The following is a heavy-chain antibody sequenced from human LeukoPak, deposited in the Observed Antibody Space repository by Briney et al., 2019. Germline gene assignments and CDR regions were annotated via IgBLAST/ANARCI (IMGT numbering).Heavy chain of an antibody. V-gene: IGHV5-10-1*01. CDR2: IDPSDSYT. J-gene: IGHJ3*02. D-gene: IGHD3-9*01. CDR1: GSRFTSYW. Sequence: GGSLQISCQGSGSRFTSYWITWVRPVPGKGLEWMGRIDPSDSYTNYSPSFQGHVTISADKSISTAYLQWSSLKASDTAIYYCARHENIFSTFDMWGQGTMVTVSS. CDR3: ARHENIFSTFDM.